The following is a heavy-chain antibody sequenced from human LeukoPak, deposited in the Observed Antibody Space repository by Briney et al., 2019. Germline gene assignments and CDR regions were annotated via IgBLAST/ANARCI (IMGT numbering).Heavy chain of an antibody. CDR2: ISYDGSNK. J-gene: IGHJ4*02. CDR3: AKSLLRVGALIGDY. Sequence: PGRSLRLSCAASGFTFSSYGMHWVRQAPGKGLEWVAVISYDGSNKYYADSVKGRFTISRDNSKNTLYLQMNSLRAEDTAVYYCAKSLLRVGALIGDYWGQGTLVTVSS. V-gene: IGHV3-30*18. D-gene: IGHD1-26*01. CDR1: GFTFSSYG.